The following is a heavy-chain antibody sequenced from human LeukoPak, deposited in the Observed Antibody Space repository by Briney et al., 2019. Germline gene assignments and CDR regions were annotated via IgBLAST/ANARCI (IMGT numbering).Heavy chain of an antibody. D-gene: IGHD5-18*01. CDR1: GGSITSYY. V-gene: IGHV4-4*07. CDR3: ARQGYGYGYDY. J-gene: IGHJ4*02. CDR2: IYSSGST. Sequence: SETLSLTCTVSGGSITSYYWSWIRQPAGKGLEWIGLIYSSGSTNYNPSLKSRVTMSVDTSKNQFSLKLSSVTAADTAVYYCARQGYGYGYDYWGQGTLVTVSS.